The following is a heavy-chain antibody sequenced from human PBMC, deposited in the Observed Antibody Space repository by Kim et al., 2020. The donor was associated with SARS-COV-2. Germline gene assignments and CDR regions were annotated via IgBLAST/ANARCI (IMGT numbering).Heavy chain of an antibody. D-gene: IGHD2-2*01. J-gene: IGHJ4*02. CDR1: GFTFSSYS. CDR2: ISSSSSYI. V-gene: IGHV3-21*01. CDR3: ARDSCSSTSCYAGYDY. Sequence: GGSLRLSCAASGFTFSSYSMNWVRQAPGKGLEWVSSISSSSSYIYYADSVKGRFTISRDNAKNSLYLQMNSLRAEDTAVYYCARDSCSSTSCYAGYDYWGQGTLVTVSS.